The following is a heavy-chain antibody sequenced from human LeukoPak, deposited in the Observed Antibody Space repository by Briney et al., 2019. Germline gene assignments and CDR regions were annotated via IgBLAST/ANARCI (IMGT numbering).Heavy chain of an antibody. Sequence: GSLRLSCAASGFTFSNYDMSWIRQAPGKGLEWVSSISDSGGSTYYADSVKGRFTISRDNSKNTLYLQMTNLRAADTAVYYCAKDLSRAVAADWFDPWDQGSLVTVSS. CDR3: AKDLSRAVAADWFDP. J-gene: IGHJ5*02. CDR2: ISDSGGST. D-gene: IGHD6-19*01. V-gene: IGHV3-23*01. CDR1: GFTFSNYD.